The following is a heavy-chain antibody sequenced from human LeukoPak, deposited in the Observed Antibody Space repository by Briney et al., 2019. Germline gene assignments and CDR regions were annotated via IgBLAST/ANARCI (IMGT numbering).Heavy chain of an antibody. J-gene: IGHJ4*02. CDR3: ARGNDFWSGYSGTDY. D-gene: IGHD3-3*01. CDR1: GGSISSSNW. V-gene: IGHV4-4*02. Sequence: SETLSHTCAVSGGSISSSNWWSWVRQPPGKGLEWIGEIYHSGSTNYNPSLKSRVTISVDKSKNQFSLKLSSVTAADTAVYYCARGNDFWSGYSGTDYWGQGTLVTVSS. CDR2: IYHSGST.